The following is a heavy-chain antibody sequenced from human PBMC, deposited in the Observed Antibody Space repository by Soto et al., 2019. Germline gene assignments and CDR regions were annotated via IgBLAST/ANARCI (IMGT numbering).Heavy chain of an antibody. D-gene: IGHD2-15*01. CDR1: GFTVSTEY. V-gene: IGHV3-66*01. CDR2: IYSSGST. CDR3: ARVGYCSGGSCRWGSFDI. J-gene: IGHJ3*02. Sequence: EVQLVESGGGLVQPGGSLRLSCAASGFTVSTEYMSWVRQAPGKGLEWVSVIYSSGSTYYADSVEGRFTISRDNSKNTLYLQMNSLRAEDTAIYYCARVGYCSGGSCRWGSFDIWGQGTMVTVSS.